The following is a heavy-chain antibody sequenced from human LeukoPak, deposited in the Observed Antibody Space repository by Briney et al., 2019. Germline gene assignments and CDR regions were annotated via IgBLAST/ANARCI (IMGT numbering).Heavy chain of an antibody. J-gene: IGHJ4*02. D-gene: IGHD2-2*02. V-gene: IGHV1-2*02. Sequence: ASVKVSCKASGYTFTGYYMHWVRQAPRQGLEWMGWINPNSGGTNYAQKFQGRVTMTRDTSISTAYMELSRLRSDDTAVYYCARDLADIVVVPAAIGDDYWGQGTLVTVSS. CDR1: GYTFTGYY. CDR3: ARDLADIVVVPAAIGDDY. CDR2: INPNSGGT.